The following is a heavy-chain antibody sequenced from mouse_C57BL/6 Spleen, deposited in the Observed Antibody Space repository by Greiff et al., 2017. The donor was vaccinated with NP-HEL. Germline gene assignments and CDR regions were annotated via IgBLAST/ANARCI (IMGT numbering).Heavy chain of an antibody. CDR2: IDPNSGGT. CDR3: TRYSTTVVAVYWYFDD. CDR1: GYTFTSYW. Sequence: QVQLQQPGAELVKPGASVKLSCKASGYTFTSYWMPWVKQRPGRGLEWIGRIDPNSGGTKYTEKFKGKATLTVDKPSSTAYMQLSSLTSGESAVDYCTRYSTTVVAVYWYFDDWGTGTTVTVSS. V-gene: IGHV1-72*01. D-gene: IGHD1-1*01. J-gene: IGHJ1*03.